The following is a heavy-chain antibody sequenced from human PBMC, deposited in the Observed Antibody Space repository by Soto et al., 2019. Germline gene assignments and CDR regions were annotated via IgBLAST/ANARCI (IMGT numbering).Heavy chain of an antibody. CDR1: GFTFSSYG. Sequence: GGSLRLSCAASGFTFSSYGMHWVRQAPGKGLEWVAVISYDGSNKYYADSVKGRFTISRDNSKNTLYPQMNSLRAEDTAVYYCAKLGYCSGGSCPDGAQGFDPWGQGTLVTVSS. V-gene: IGHV3-30*18. CDR3: AKLGYCSGGSCPDGAQGFDP. CDR2: ISYDGSNK. D-gene: IGHD2-15*01. J-gene: IGHJ5*02.